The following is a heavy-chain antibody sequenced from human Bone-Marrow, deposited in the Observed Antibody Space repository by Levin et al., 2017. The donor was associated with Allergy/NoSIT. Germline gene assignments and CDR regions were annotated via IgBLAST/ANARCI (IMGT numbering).Heavy chain of an antibody. CDR1: GGSISSSNW. J-gene: IGHJ5*02. V-gene: IGHV4-4*02. D-gene: IGHD2-2*01. CDR3: SRAEGGCSRTSGKFDP. Sequence: RTSETLSLTCAVSGGSISSSNWWTWVRQPPGKGPEWIGEIYHSGSTNYNPSLKSRVTISVDKSKNQFSLKLSSVTAADTAVYYCSRAEGGCSRTSGKFDPWGQGTLVTVSS. CDR2: IYHSGST.